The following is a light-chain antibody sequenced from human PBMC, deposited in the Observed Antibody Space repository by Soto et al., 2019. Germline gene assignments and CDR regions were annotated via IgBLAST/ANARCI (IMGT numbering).Light chain of an antibody. V-gene: IGLV1-44*01. J-gene: IGLJ1*01. CDR2: GNH. CDR1: ISNIGSNT. Sequence: QSVLTQPPSASGTPGQKVTISCSGSISNIGSNTVNWFQHLPGTAPKLLIYGNHQRPSGVPDRFSGSKSGISASLAISGLQSEDEAEYYCATWADSLNALYVFGTGTKVTVL. CDR3: ATWADSLNALYV.